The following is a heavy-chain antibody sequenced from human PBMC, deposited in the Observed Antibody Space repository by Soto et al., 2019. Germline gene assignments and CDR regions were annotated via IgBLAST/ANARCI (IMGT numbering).Heavy chain of an antibody. Sequence: ASVKVSCKASGYTFTGYYMHWVRQAPGQGLEWMGWINPNSGGTNYAQKFQGRVTMTRDTSISTAYMELSRLRSDDTAVYYCVRGDRTGTEFDHWGQCTLVTVSS. V-gene: IGHV1-2*02. D-gene: IGHD1-1*01. CDR1: GYTFTGYY. CDR3: VRGDRTGTEFDH. CDR2: INPNSGGT. J-gene: IGHJ5*02.